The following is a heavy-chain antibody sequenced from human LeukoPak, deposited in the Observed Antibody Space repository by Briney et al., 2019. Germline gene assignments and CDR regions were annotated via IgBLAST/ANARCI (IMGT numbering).Heavy chain of an antibody. Sequence: GRSLRLSCAASGFTFSSYGMHWVRQAPGKGLEWVAVIWYDGSNKYYADSVKGRFTISRDNSKNTLYLQMNSLRAEDTAVYYCAKGDDSIYYYGMDVWGQGTTVTVSS. V-gene: IGHV3-33*06. CDR2: IWYDGSNK. J-gene: IGHJ6*02. CDR1: GFTFSSYG. D-gene: IGHD2-21*01. CDR3: AKGDDSIYYYGMDV.